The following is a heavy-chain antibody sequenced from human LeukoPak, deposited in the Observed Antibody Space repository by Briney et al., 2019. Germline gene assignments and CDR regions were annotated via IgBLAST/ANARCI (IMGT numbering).Heavy chain of an antibody. V-gene: IGHV3-23*01. J-gene: IGHJ3*02. CDR1: GFTFSSYA. D-gene: IGHD1-26*01. CDR2: ISGSGGST. Sequence: TGGSLRLSCAASGFTFSSYAMSWVRQAPGKGLEWVSAISGSGGSTYYADSVKGRFTISRDNSKNTLYLQMNSLRAEDTAVYYCAKPGVGPTALGAFAIWGQQSMVTVSS. CDR3: AKPGVGPTALGAFAI.